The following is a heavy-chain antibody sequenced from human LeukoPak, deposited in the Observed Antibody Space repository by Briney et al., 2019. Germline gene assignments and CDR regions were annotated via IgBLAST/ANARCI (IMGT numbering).Heavy chain of an antibody. J-gene: IGHJ4*02. Sequence: GGSLRLSCAASGFTFSSHSMNWVRQAPGKGLEWVSSISSSSSYIYYADSVKGRFTISRDNAKNSLYLQMNSLRAEDTAVYYCARDFSKGDCFDYWGQGTLVTVSS. CDR2: ISSSSSYI. CDR3: ARDFSKGDCFDY. D-gene: IGHD3-3*02. CDR1: GFTFSSHS. V-gene: IGHV3-21*01.